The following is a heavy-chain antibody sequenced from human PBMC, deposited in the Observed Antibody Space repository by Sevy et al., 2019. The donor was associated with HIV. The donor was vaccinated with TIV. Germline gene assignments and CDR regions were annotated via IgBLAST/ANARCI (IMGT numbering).Heavy chain of an antibody. J-gene: IGHJ4*02. D-gene: IGHD3-22*01. CDR2: ISSTSNYI. V-gene: IGHV3-21*01. CDR3: ARQSNYYGYSGYYPYFDY. CDR1: GFTFSTYT. Sequence: SLRLSCAVSGFTFSTYTMNWVRQAPGKGLEWVSSISSTSNYIYYADSVKGRFTISRDNARNSLSLQMNSLRAEDTAVYYCARQSNYYGYSGYYPYFDYWGQGTLVTVSS.